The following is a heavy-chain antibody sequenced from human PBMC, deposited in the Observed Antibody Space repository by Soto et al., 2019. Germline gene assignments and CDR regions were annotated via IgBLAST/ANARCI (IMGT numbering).Heavy chain of an antibody. V-gene: IGHV4-61*01. J-gene: IGHJ3*02. CDR3: ARDFEGSVATDAFDI. CDR2: IYYSGST. D-gene: IGHD2-15*01. CDR1: GGSVSSGSYY. Sequence: QVQLQESGPGLEKPSETLSLTCTVSGGSVSSGSYYWSWIRQPPGKGLEWIGYIYYSGSTNYNPSLKSRVTISVDTSKNQFSLKLSSVTAADTAVYYCARDFEGSVATDAFDIWGQGTMVTVSS.